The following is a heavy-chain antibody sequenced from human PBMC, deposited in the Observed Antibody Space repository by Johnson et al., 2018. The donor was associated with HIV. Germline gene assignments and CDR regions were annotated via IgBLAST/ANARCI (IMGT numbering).Heavy chain of an antibody. CDR2: ISYDGTKK. V-gene: IGHV3-30-3*02. D-gene: IGHD3-3*01. J-gene: IGHJ3*01. CDR1: GFPFRSYT. CDR3: ASPPSGYDFWDGPNIFDV. Sequence: VQLVESGGGLVQPGGSLTLSCAASGFPFRSYTVHWVRQAPGKGLEWVAVISYDGTKKYYADSVTGRFTISRDNSKNTLFLQMNSLRPEDTAIYYCASPPSGYDFWDGPNIFDVWGQGTMVSVAS.